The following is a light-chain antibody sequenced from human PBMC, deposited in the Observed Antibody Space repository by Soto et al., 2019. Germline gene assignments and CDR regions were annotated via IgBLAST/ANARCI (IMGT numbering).Light chain of an antibody. CDR3: QQYDKWPLYT. V-gene: IGKV3-20*01. Sequence: ESVLTQSPGTLSLSPGERATLSCRATQSVTNNYFAWYQQKPGQPPRLLIYGASTRAADIPTRFSGSGSGTDFTLTISSLQSEDFAVYYCQQYDKWPLYTFGQGTKLEI. J-gene: IGKJ2*01. CDR1: QSVTNNY. CDR2: GAS.